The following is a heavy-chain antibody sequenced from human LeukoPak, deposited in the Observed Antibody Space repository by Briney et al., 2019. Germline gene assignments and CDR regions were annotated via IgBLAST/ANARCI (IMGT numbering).Heavy chain of an antibody. J-gene: IGHJ4*02. CDR1: GGSVISDTYY. Sequence: SETLSLTCTVSGGSVISDTYYWGWIRQPPGKGLEWIGVINHSGSTNYNPSLKSRVTISVDTSKNQFSLKLSSVTAADTAVYYCARGAGYCSGGSCSRLKYYFDYWGQGTLVTVSS. CDR2: INHSGST. CDR3: ARGAGYCSGGSCSRLKYYFDY. D-gene: IGHD2-15*01. V-gene: IGHV4-39*07.